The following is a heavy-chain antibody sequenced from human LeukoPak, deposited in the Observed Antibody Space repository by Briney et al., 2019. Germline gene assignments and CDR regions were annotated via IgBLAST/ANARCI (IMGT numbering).Heavy chain of an antibody. J-gene: IGHJ4*02. CDR2: IKSRTDGGTI. D-gene: IGHD2-15*01. CDR3: TTEGYCSGDNCYSFDH. V-gene: IGHV3-15*01. Sequence: GGSLRLSCAASGFTFNKAWMSWVRQAPGKGLEWVGRIKSRTDGGTIDYAAPVKGRFTLSRDDSKNTVYLQMNSLKTEDTAVYYCTTEGYCSGDNCYSFDHWGQGSPVTVSS. CDR1: GFTFNKAW.